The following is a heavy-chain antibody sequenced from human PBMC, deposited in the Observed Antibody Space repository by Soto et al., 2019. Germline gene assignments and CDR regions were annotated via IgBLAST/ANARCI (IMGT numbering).Heavy chain of an antibody. D-gene: IGHD2-2*01. Sequence: QVQLQESGPGLVKPSQTLSLTCTVSGGSINSGGYYWSWIRQHPGKGLEWIGYIYYSGSTYYNPSLKSRVTISVDTSKNQFSLKLSSVTAADTAVYYCARAGVPTASSYYYYYYMDVWGKGTTVTVSS. CDR2: IYYSGST. CDR3: ARAGVPTASSYYYYYYMDV. V-gene: IGHV4-31*03. CDR1: GGSINSGGYY. J-gene: IGHJ6*03.